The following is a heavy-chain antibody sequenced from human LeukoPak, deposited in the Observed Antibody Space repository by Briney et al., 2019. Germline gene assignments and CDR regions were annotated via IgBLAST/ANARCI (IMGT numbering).Heavy chain of an antibody. V-gene: IGHV4-39*07. Sequence: SETLSLTCTVSGGSITTSSYYWGWIRQPPGKGLEWIGIIYYSGSTYYNPSLKGRVTISVDKSKNQFSLKLSSVTAADTAVYYCARAPRRVRGVTLFDYWGQGTLVTVSS. CDR1: GGSITTSSYY. D-gene: IGHD3-10*01. J-gene: IGHJ4*02. CDR3: ARAPRRVRGVTLFDY. CDR2: IYYSGST.